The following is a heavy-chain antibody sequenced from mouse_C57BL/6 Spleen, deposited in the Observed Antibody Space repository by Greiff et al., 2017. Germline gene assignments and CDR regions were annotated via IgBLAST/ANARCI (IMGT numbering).Heavy chain of an antibody. Sequence: EVHLVESGPGLVKPSQSLSLTCSVTGYSITSGYYWNWIRQFPGNKLEWMGYISYDGSNNYNPSLKNRISITRDTSKNQFFLKLNSVTTEDTATYYCARGGAQASFAYWCQGTLVTVSA. J-gene: IGHJ3*01. V-gene: IGHV3-6*01. D-gene: IGHD3-2*02. CDR1: GYSITSGYY. CDR2: ISYDGSN. CDR3: ARGGAQASFAY.